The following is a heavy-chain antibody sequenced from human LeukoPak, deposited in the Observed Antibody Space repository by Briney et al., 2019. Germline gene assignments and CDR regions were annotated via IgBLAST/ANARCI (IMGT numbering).Heavy chain of an antibody. V-gene: IGHV3-21*01. CDR1: GFTFSSYS. J-gene: IGHJ4*02. Sequence: GGSLRLSCAASGFTFSSYSMNWVRQAPGKGLEWVSSISSSSSYIYYADSVKGRFTISRENAKNSLYLQMNSLRAEDTAVYYCAREIGWELLPPGDYWGQGTLVTVSS. CDR3: AREIGWELLPPGDY. CDR2: ISSSSSYI. D-gene: IGHD1-26*01.